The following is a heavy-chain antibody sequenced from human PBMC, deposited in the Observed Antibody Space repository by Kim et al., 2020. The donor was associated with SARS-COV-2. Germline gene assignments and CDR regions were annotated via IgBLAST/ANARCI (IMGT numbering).Heavy chain of an antibody. CDR2: IFYSGST. V-gene: IGHV4-39*01. J-gene: IGHJ4*02. CDR1: GDSISDNFYY. CDR3: ARHVRSSWSTMPDY. D-gene: IGHD6-13*01. Sequence: SETLSLTCTVSGDSISDNFYYWGWIRQPPGKGLEWFGSIFYSGSTYNNPSLKSRVTMSVDTSENQFSLKLKSVTAADTAVYYCARHVRSSWSTMPDYWGQGTLVTVSS.